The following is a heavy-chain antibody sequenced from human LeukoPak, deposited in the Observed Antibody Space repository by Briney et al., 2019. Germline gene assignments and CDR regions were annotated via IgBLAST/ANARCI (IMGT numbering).Heavy chain of an antibody. V-gene: IGHV3-23*01. J-gene: IGHJ5*02. CDR2: ISGSGGST. CDR3: AKAGSNYPNNWFDP. D-gene: IGHD4-11*01. CDR1: RFTFSNYA. Sequence: GGSLRLSCAASRFTFSNYAMSWVRQAPGKGLEWVSGISGSGGSTFYADSVKGRFTISRDNSKNTLYLQMNNLRAEDTAIYYCAKAGSNYPNNWFDPWGQGTLVTVSS.